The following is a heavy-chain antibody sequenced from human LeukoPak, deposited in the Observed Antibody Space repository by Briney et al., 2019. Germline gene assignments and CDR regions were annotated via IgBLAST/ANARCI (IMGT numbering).Heavy chain of an antibody. CDR2: FYHSGRT. V-gene: IGHV4-59*01. D-gene: IGHD6-19*01. CDR1: GCSISSYY. Sequence: SETLSLTCTVSGCSISSYYWSWIRQPPGKGLEWMGCFYHSGRTNYNPSLKSRVTISVDTSKNQLSLKLNSVTAADTAFYYCAGGAQWLVFAYWGQGSLVTVSS. CDR3: AGGAQWLVFAY. J-gene: IGHJ4*02.